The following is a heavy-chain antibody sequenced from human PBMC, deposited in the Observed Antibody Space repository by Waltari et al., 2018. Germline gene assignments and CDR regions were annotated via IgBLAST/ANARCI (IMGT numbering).Heavy chain of an antibody. D-gene: IGHD2-15*01. V-gene: IGHV4-4*02. CDR1: GDSVTSANW. J-gene: IGHJ4*02. CDR2: VLSTGKT. CDR3: ARDRGRGLYLDV. Sequence: QLQESGPGLVKPSGTLSLSCAVSGDSVTSANWWGWVRQSPQRGLGWIGQVLSTGKTSYSPSFASRVTMSLDASNNQFSLKVTSATAADTAVYYCARDRGRGLYLDVWGPGTLVTVSP.